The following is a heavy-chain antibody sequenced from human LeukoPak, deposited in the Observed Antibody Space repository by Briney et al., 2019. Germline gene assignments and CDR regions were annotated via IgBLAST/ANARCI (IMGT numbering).Heavy chain of an antibody. CDR3: ARDRSVGLFDY. CDR1: GDSSSNFN. D-gene: IGHD4-23*01. J-gene: IGHJ4*02. Sequence: PSETLSLTCAVSGDSSSNFNWSWIRQPPGKGLEWIGCIYYSGTTKYNPSLKRRVTISVDASNNHFSLNLTSVTAADTAVYYCARDRSVGLFDYWGQGTLVTVSS. V-gene: IGHV4-59*01. CDR2: IYYSGTT.